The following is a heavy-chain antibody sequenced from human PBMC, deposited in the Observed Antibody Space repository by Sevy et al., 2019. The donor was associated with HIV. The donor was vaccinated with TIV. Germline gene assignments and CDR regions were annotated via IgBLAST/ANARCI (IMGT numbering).Heavy chain of an antibody. CDR3: ARGSIPMCSGGSCYSSNFDS. CDR1: GGSFSGYY. V-gene: IGHV4-34*01. CDR2: ISHSGST. Sequence: SETLSLTCAVYGGSFSGYYWNWIRQPPEKGLEWIGEISHSGSTNYNPSLQSRANISVDTSKNQFSLSLSSVIAADTAVYYCARGSIPMCSGGSCYSSNFDSWGQGNLVTVSS. D-gene: IGHD2-15*01. J-gene: IGHJ4*02.